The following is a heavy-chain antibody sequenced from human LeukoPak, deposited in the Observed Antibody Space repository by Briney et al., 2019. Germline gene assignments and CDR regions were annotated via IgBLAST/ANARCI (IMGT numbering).Heavy chain of an antibody. CDR1: GFTVSSNY. D-gene: IGHD2/OR15-2a*01. Sequence: GGSLRLSCAASGFTVSSNYMSWVRQAPGKGLEWVSVIYSGGSTYHAASVKGRFTISRDNSKNPLYLQMNSLRAEDTAVYYCARGNISIIIAPYYMDVWGKGTTVTVSS. V-gene: IGHV3-53*01. CDR3: ARGNISIIIAPYYMDV. CDR2: IYSGGST. J-gene: IGHJ6*03.